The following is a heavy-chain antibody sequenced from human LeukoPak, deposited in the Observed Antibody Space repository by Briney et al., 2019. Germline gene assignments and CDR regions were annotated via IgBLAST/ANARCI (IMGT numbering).Heavy chain of an antibody. CDR1: GGSFSGYY. J-gene: IGHJ3*02. V-gene: IGHV4-34*01. CDR2: INHSGST. CDR3: ARGLYDSSGYYYRGAFDI. Sequence: SETLSLTCAVYGGSFSGYYWSWIRQPPGKGLEWIGEINHSGSTNYNPSLKSRVTISVDTSKNQFSLKLSSVTAADTAVYYCARGLYDSSGYYYRGAFDIWGQGTMVTVSS. D-gene: IGHD3-22*01.